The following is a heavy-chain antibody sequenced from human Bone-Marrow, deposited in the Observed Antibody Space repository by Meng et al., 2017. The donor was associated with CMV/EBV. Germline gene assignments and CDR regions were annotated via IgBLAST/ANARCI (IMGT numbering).Heavy chain of an antibody. CDR3: ARDRYCSITSCYASVSWYYYGMDA. D-gene: IGHD2-2*01. V-gene: IGHV1-18*01. Sequence: ASVKVSCKESGYIFPNYGISWVRQAPGQGHEWMGWISTYNGKTNYAQSFQGRVTLTADTSTSTVYMELRSLRSDDTAVYYCARDRYCSITSCYASVSWYYYGMDAWGQGTTVTVSS. CDR2: ISTYNGKT. CDR1: GYIFPNYG. J-gene: IGHJ6*02.